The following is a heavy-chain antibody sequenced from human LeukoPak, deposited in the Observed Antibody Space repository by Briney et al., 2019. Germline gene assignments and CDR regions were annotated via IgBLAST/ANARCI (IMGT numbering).Heavy chain of an antibody. V-gene: IGHV1-2*02. J-gene: IGHJ4*02. D-gene: IGHD3-22*01. CDR3: ARGLPYPDGSGYHCFDY. CDR1: GYTFTGYY. Sequence: ASVKVSCKASGYTFTGYYIHWVRQAPGQGLEWMGWFNAITGDGTDYAQKFQGRVAMTRDTSISTAYMGLSGLRSDDTAVYYCARGLPYPDGSGYHCFDYWGQGTLVTVSS. CDR2: FNAITGDGT.